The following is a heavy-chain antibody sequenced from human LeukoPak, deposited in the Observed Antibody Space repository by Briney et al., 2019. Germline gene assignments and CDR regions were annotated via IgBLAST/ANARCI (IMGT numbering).Heavy chain of an antibody. CDR2: IRYDGSNK. CDR1: GFTFSSYG. CDR3: AKVGYDSSGFYFDY. Sequence: PGGSLRLSCAASGFTFSSYGMHWVRQAPGKGLEWVAFIRYDGSNKYYADSVKGRFTISRDNSKNTLYLQINSLRAEDTAVYYCAKVGYDSSGFYFDYWGQGTLVTVSS. J-gene: IGHJ4*02. V-gene: IGHV3-30*02. D-gene: IGHD3-22*01.